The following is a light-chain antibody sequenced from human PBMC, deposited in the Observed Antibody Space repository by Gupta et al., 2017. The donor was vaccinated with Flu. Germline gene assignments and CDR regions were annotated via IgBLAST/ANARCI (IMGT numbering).Light chain of an antibody. Sequence: DTQMTQSPSTLSSSVGDSVTITCRVSQSISSWLAWYQQKPGKAPKLLIYKASSLESGVPTRFSGGGSGTEFTLTISSLQPDDFATYYCQQYNSYPYTFGQGTKLEIK. J-gene: IGKJ2*01. CDR3: QQYNSYPYT. CDR1: QSISSW. CDR2: KAS. V-gene: IGKV1-5*03.